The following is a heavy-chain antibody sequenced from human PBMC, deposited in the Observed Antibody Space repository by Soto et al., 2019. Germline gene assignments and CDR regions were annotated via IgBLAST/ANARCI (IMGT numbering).Heavy chain of an antibody. Sequence: PSETRCGTWTVSVCSIRSFYCYWSWIRQPPGKGLEWIGYIYYSGSTYYNPSLKSRGTISVDTSKNQFSLKLSSVTAADTAVYYCAREQIVATINDWGQGTLVTVSS. J-gene: IGHJ4*02. CDR2: IYYSGST. V-gene: IGHV4-30-4*01. D-gene: IGHD5-12*01. CDR3: AREQIVATIND. CDR1: VCSIRSFYCY.